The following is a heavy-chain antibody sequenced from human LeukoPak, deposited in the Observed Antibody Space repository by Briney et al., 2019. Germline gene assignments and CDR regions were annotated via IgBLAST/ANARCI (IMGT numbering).Heavy chain of an antibody. V-gene: IGHV4-34*01. CDR2: INHSGST. D-gene: IGHD6-19*01. Sequence: SETLSLTCAVYGGSFSGYYWSWIRQPPGKGLEWIGEINHSGSTNYNPSLKSRVTISVDTSKNQFSLKLSSVTAADTAVYYCARRQGIAVAGTTLKAFDIWGQGTMVTVSS. CDR1: GGSFSGYY. J-gene: IGHJ3*02. CDR3: ARRQGIAVAGTTLKAFDI.